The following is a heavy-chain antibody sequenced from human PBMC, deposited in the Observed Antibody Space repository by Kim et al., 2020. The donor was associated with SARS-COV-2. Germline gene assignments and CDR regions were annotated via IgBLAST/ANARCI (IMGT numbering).Heavy chain of an antibody. V-gene: IGHV3-11*01. J-gene: IGHJ4*02. Sequence: GGSLRLSCSVSGFTFSDYYMGWIRQAPGKGLECISHISTSGSTVYYADSVKGRFTISRDKAKNSLYLQMNSLRAEDTAVYYCARANWNYSDFWGQGTLVT. D-gene: IGHD3-3*01. CDR3: ARANWNYSDF. CDR1: GFTFSDYY. CDR2: ISTSGSTV.